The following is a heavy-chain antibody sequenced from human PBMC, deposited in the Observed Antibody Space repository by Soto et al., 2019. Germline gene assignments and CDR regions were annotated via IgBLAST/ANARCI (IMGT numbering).Heavy chain of an antibody. CDR2: IYYSGST. Sequence: PSETLSLTCTVSGGSISSSSYYWGWIRQPPGKGQEWIGSIYYSGSTYYNPSLKSRVTISVDTSKNQFSLKLSSVTAADTAMYYCANSIIVVVPAALSYYYYYGMDVWGQGTTVTVSS. D-gene: IGHD2-2*01. CDR3: ANSIIVVVPAALSYYYYYGMDV. CDR1: GGSISSSSYY. J-gene: IGHJ6*02. V-gene: IGHV4-39*01.